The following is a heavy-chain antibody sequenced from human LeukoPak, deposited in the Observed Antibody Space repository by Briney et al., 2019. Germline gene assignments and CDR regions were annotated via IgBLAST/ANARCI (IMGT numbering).Heavy chain of an antibody. V-gene: IGHV3-7*01. J-gene: IGHJ4*02. D-gene: IGHD5-18*01. CDR1: GFTLSSYW. Sequence: GGSLRLSCAASGFTLSSYWMSWVRQVPGKGLEWVANIKQDGSEKFYVDSVKGRFTISRDNAKNSVYLQMNSLRAEDTAVYYCARWGASPLYTAIDYWGQGTLVTVSS. CDR3: ARWGASPLYTAIDY. CDR2: IKQDGSEK.